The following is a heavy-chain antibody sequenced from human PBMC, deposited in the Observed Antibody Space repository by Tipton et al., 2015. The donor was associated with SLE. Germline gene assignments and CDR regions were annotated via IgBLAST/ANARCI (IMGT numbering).Heavy chain of an antibody. V-gene: IGHV4-61*02. CDR3: GRGATTWRGAIYGMDV. Sequence: TLSLTCTVSGGSISTGSYYWSWIRQPAGKALEWIGRIYPIGGTNYNPSLKSRVTMSVDTSRNQFSLKLPSVTAADTAVYYCGRGATTWRGAIYGMDVWGQGTTVTVSS. J-gene: IGHJ6*02. CDR2: IYPIGGT. CDR1: GGSISTGSYY. D-gene: IGHD1-1*01.